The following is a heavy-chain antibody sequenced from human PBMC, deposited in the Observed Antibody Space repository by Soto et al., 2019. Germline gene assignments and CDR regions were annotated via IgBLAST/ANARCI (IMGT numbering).Heavy chain of an antibody. J-gene: IGHJ4*02. CDR3: ARRGDSSGYMDY. CDR2: IYPGDSDT. V-gene: IGHV5-51*01. Sequence: ESLKISCKCSGYSFTKYWISWVRQMPGKGLEWMGIIYPGDSDTRYSPSFQGQVTISADKSISTAYLQWSSLKASDTAIYYCARRGDSSGYMDYWGQGILVTVSS. D-gene: IGHD3-22*01. CDR1: GYSFTKYW.